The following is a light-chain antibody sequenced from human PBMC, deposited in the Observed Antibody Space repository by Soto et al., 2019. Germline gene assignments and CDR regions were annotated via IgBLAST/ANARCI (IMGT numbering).Light chain of an antibody. CDR1: QSVSRNY. J-gene: IGKJ1*01. CDR2: GAS. CDR3: QQYGSSYPWT. V-gene: IGKV3-20*01. Sequence: IRVTQSACTLSLYPGESVTLSCRASQSVSRNYLAWYQQKPGQAPRILIYGASSRATGIPDRFSGSGSGTDFTLTIRRLEPEDFAVYYCQQYGSSYPWTFGQGTKV.